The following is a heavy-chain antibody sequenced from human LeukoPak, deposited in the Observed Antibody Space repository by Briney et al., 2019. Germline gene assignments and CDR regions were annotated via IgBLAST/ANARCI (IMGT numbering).Heavy chain of an antibody. Sequence: ASVKVSCKASGGTFSSYAISWVRQAPGQGLEWMGGIIPIFGTANYAQKFQGRVTITADESTSTAYMELSSLRSEDTAVYYCAKVSSGGWFPHYWGQGTLVTVSS. J-gene: IGHJ4*02. D-gene: IGHD6-19*01. CDR2: IIPIFGTA. CDR3: AKVSSGGWFPHY. V-gene: IGHV1-69*13. CDR1: GGTFSSYA.